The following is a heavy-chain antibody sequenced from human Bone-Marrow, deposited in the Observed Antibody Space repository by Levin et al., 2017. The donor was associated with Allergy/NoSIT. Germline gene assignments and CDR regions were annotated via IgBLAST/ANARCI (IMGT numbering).Heavy chain of an antibody. CDR1: GFTFSSFW. J-gene: IGHJ4*02. D-gene: IGHD6-6*01. CDR3: AKTSRSSMDPDY. Sequence: GGSLRLSCAASGFTFSSFWMSWVRQAPGKGLEWVANIKQDGSEQYYLDSERGRFTISRDNAENSLYLQMNSLRVEDTAVYYCAKTSRSSMDPDYWGQGTLVTVSS. CDR2: IKQDGSEQ. V-gene: IGHV3-7*01.